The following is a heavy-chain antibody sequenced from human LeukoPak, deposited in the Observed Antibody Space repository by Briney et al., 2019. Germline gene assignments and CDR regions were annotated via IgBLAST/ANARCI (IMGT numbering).Heavy chain of an antibody. CDR1: GGSISSGGYS. D-gene: IGHD3-3*02. CDR3: ARGQQFWSGQLYYYYGMDV. J-gene: IGHJ6*02. CDR2: IYHSGST. Sequence: SQTLSLTCAVSGGSISSGGYSWSWIRQPPGKGLEWIGYIYHSGSTYYNPSLKSRVTISVDRSKNQFSLKLSSVTAADTAVYYCARGQQFWSGQLYYYYGMDVWGQGTTVTDSS. V-gene: IGHV4-30-2*01.